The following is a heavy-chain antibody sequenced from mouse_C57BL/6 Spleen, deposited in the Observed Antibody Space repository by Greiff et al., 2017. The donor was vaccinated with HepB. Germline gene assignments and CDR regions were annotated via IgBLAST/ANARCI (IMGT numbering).Heavy chain of an antibody. V-gene: IGHV1-64*01. J-gene: IGHJ2*01. CDR2: IHPNSGST. CDR1: GYTFTSYW. Sequence: VQLQQPGAELVKPGASVKLSCKASGYTFTSYWMHWVKQRPGQGLEWIGMIHPNSGSTNYNEKFKSKATLTVDKSSSTAYMQLSSLTSEDSAVYYCARLPRIYYGSSPYYFDYWGQGTTLTVSS. D-gene: IGHD1-1*01. CDR3: ARLPRIYYGSSPYYFDY.